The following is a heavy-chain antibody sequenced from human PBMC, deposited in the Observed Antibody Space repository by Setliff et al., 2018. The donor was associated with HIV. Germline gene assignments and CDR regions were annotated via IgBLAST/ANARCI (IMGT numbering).Heavy chain of an antibody. J-gene: IGHJ3*02. Sequence: ASVKVSCKASGYTFTSYPMHWVRQAPGQGLEWMGVINTSGGSAGYAEKFRGRVTMTRDTSTNTLYMELSSLRSEDTAIYYCARDRSGTSYAGDDAFDIWGQGTMVTVSS. D-gene: IGHD3-3*01. V-gene: IGHV1-46*01. CDR2: INTSGGSA. CDR1: GYTFTSYP. CDR3: ARDRSGTSYAGDDAFDI.